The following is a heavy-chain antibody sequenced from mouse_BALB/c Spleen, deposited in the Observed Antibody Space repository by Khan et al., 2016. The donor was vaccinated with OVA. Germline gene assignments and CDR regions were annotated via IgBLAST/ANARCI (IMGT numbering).Heavy chain of an antibody. V-gene: IGHV1-5*01. J-gene: IGHJ3*01. CDR2: IYPGNSDT. CDR3: ARGGYSSFAY. Sequence: VQLKESGTVLARPGASVKMSCKASGYSFTSYLIHWVKQRPGQGLEWIGVIYPGNSDTTYNQKFKDKAKLTAGTSANTTYMELSSLTNEDSAVYYCARGGYSSFAYWGQGTLVTVSA. D-gene: IGHD1-3*01. CDR1: GYSFTSYL.